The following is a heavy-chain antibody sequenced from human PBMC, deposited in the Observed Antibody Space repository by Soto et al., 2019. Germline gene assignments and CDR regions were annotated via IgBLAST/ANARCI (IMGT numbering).Heavy chain of an antibody. V-gene: IGHV3-21*01. J-gene: IGHJ1*01. CDR2: ISSSSSYI. CDR1: GFTFSSYS. CDR3: ARLGPYMENDMSKYFQH. D-gene: IGHD3-9*01. Sequence: GGSLRLSCAASGFTFSSYSMNWVRQAPGKGLEWVSSISSSSSYIYYADSVKGRFTISRDNAKNSLYLQMNSLRAEDTAVYYCARLGPYMENDMSKYFQHWGQGTLVTVSS.